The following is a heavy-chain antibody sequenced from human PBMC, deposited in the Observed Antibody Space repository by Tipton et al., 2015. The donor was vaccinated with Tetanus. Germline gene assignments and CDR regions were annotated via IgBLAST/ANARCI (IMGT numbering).Heavy chain of an antibody. CDR3: ARANYDSSKKGPFDS. CDR1: GGSVRSGDYQ. D-gene: IGHD3-3*01. CDR2: IYYSGST. J-gene: IGHJ4*02. Sequence: TLSLTCTVSGGSVRSGDYQWSWIRQPPGKGLEWIGYIYYSGSTNYNPSLKSRVTISVDTSKNQFSRKLTSVTAADTAIYYCARANYDSSKKGPFDSWGQGTLVIVSS. V-gene: IGHV4-61*08.